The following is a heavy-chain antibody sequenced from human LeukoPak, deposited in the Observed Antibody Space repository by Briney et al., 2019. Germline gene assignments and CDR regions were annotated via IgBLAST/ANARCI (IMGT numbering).Heavy chain of an antibody. D-gene: IGHD2-15*01. V-gene: IGHV4-59*01. CDR2: IYYSGST. CDR3: ARVEGYCSGGSCYEYFQH. Sequence: GSLRLSCAASGFSFSNYWSWIRQPPGKGLEWLGYIYYSGSTKYNPSLKSRVTISVDTSKNQFSLKLSSVTAADTAVYYCARVEGYCSGGSCYEYFQHWGQGTLVTVSS. CDR1: GFSFSNY. J-gene: IGHJ1*01.